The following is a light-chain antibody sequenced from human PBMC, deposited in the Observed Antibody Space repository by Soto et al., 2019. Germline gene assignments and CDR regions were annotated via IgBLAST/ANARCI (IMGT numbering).Light chain of an antibody. CDR2: DVS. V-gene: IGLV2-11*01. CDR3: CSYAGTFIFYV. Sequence: QSALTQPRSVSGSPGQSVTISCTGTSSDVGTYNYVSWYQQHPGKAPKLIVYDVSRRPSGVPDRFSGSKSGNKASLTISGLQDEDEADYYCCSYAGTFIFYVFGTGTKLTVL. J-gene: IGLJ1*01. CDR1: SSDVGTYNY.